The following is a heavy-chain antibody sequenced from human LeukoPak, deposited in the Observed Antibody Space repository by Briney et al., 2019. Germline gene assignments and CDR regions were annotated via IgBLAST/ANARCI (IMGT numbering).Heavy chain of an antibody. J-gene: IGHJ4*02. D-gene: IGHD3-22*01. CDR3: TRGSYYDSSGYSGVRLFDY. V-gene: IGHV1-2*02. Sequence: GASVKVSCKASGYTFTSYAMNWVRQAPGQGLEWMGWINPNSGGTNYAQKFQGRVTMTSDTSISTAYMELSRLRSDDTALYYCTRGSYYDSSGYSGVRLFDYWGQGTPVTVPS. CDR1: GYTFTSYA. CDR2: INPNSGGT.